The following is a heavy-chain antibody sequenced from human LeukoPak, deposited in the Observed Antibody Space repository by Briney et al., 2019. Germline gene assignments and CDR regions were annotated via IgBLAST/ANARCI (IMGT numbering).Heavy chain of an antibody. V-gene: IGHV3-53*01. CDR2: LYPSDRT. D-gene: IGHD4-11*01. CDR1: GFSVSTKY. Sequence: GGSLTLSCEVSGFSVSTKYITWVRQAPGKGLEWMSCLYPSDRTYYSDSVKDGFTASSNNSTKTASLQMNSLSAYDTPGYYCAGAFGSNYYEFDYSGQGALVTVSS. J-gene: IGHJ4*02. CDR3: AGAFGSNYYEFDY.